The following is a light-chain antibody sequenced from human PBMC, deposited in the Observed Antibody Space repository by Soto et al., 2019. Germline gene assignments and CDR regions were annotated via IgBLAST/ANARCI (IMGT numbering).Light chain of an antibody. J-gene: IGLJ2*01. CDR3: CSYAGSNTLV. CDR2: DVT. CDR1: SSDVGGYNY. V-gene: IGLV2-11*01. Sequence: QSALTQPRSVSGSPGQSVTISCTGTSSDVGGYNYVSWYQQHPGEAPKVMIYDVTTRPSGVPDRFSGSKSGNTASLTISGLQAEDEADYFCCSYAGSNTLVFGGGTKLTVL.